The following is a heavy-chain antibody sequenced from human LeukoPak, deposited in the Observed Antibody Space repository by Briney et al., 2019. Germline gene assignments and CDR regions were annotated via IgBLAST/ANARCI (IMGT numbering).Heavy chain of an antibody. D-gene: IGHD3-10*01. J-gene: IGHJ5*02. CDR1: GFTFSSYG. CDR3: ARGTPTMIRGVNNWFDP. V-gene: IGHV3-33*01. CDR2: IWYDGSNK. Sequence: PGGSLRLSCAASGFTFSSYGMHWVRQAPGKGLEWVSVIWYDGSNKYYADSVKGRFTISRDNSKNTLYLQMNSLRAEDTAVYYCARGTPTMIRGVNNWFDPWGQGTLVTVSS.